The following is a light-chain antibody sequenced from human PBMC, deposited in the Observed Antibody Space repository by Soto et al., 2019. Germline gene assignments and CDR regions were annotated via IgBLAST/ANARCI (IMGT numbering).Light chain of an antibody. CDR2: DAS. V-gene: IGKV1-13*02. J-gene: IGKJ5*01. CDR3: QQFKSHPIT. Sequence: AIQLTQSPSSLSASVGDRVTITCRTSQGISSALAWYQQRPGKAPNLLIYDASTLESGLPSRFSGSGSGTDFTLTISSLQAEDFATYYCQQFKSHPITFGQGTRLEIK. CDR1: QGISSA.